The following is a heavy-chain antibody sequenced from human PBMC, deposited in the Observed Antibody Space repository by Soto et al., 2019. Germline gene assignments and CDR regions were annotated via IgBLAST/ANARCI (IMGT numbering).Heavy chain of an antibody. V-gene: IGHV4-59*12. CDR3: AKVGSVVTRFFDY. CDR1: GGSISSYY. J-gene: IGHJ4*02. CDR2: IYYSGST. Sequence: PSETLSLTCTVSGGSISSYYWSWIRQPPGKGLEWIGYIYYSGSTNYNPSLKSRVTISRDNSKNTLYLQMNSLRAEDTAVYYCAKVGSVVTRFFDYWGQGTLVTVSS. D-gene: IGHD3-22*01.